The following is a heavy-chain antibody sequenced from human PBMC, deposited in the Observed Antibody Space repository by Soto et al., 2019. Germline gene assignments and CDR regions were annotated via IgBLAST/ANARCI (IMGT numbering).Heavy chain of an antibody. CDR3: ARSVEGHFDY. Sequence: EVQLVESGGDLVQRGGSLRLSCVASGFTFSVYSMKWVRQAPGTGLEWLSYITSDTKTIKYADSVKGRFTISRDNAKNSVDLQMNSRRDEDTAVYYCARSVEGHFDYWGQGTVVTFSS. CDR2: ITSDTKTI. CDR1: GFTFSVYS. J-gene: IGHJ4*02. V-gene: IGHV3-48*02. D-gene: IGHD6-19*01.